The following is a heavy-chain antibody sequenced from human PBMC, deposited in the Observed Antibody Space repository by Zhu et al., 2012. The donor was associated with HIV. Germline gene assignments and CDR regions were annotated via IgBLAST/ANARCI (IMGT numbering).Heavy chain of an antibody. CDR3: ARRLSRPRGYYFDY. Sequence: QLQLQESGPGLVKPSETLSLTCSVSGASISSSSYYWGWIRQPPGKGLEWIGTIYYSGSTYYKPSLESRVTISVDTSKNQFSLKLSSVTAADTAVYYCARRLSRPRGYYFDYVGPGNPGPPSL. CDR1: GASISSSSYY. V-gene: IGHV4-39*07. J-gene: IGHJ4*02. CDR2: IYYSGST. D-gene: IGHD4/OR15-4a*01.